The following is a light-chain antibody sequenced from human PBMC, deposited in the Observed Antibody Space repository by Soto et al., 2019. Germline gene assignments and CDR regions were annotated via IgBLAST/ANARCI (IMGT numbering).Light chain of an antibody. V-gene: IGKV1-12*01. Sequence: DIQMTQSPSSVSASVGDRVTITCRASQGISSWLAWYQQKPGKAPNLLIYTVSSLQSGVPPRFSVSGSGTDCTPTISSLQPEDCATYECQQANSFPLSFGGGTKVEIK. CDR3: QQANSFPLS. CDR2: TVS. J-gene: IGKJ4*02. CDR1: QGISSW.